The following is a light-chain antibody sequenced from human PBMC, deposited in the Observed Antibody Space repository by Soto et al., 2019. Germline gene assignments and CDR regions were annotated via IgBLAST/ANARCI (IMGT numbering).Light chain of an antibody. CDR1: SSDVGGYNY. V-gene: IGLV2-14*01. J-gene: IGLJ1*01. Sequence: QSVLTQPASVSGSPGQSITISCTGTSSDVGGYNYVSWYQQHPGKAPKLMIYEVSNRPSGVSNRFSGSKSGNTASLTISGLEAEDEAAYYCSSYTSSSTYVFGTGTKRTVL. CDR3: SSYTSSSTYV. CDR2: EVS.